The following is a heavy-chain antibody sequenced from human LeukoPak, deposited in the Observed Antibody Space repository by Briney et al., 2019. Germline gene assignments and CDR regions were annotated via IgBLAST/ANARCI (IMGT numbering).Heavy chain of an antibody. Sequence: PGGSLRLSCAASGFTFSNHAMSWVRQAPGNGLQWVSVISGGGRTTEYADSVKGRFTVSRDNSVNTLSLHMDSLRVEDTAIYYCAKNVVFTRYFDSWGQGTLVTVSS. V-gene: IGHV3-23*01. CDR3: AKNVVFTRYFDS. CDR1: GFTFSNHA. D-gene: IGHD2-21*01. CDR2: ISGGGRTT. J-gene: IGHJ4*02.